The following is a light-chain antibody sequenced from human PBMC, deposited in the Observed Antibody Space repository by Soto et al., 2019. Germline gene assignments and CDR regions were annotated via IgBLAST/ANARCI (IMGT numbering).Light chain of an antibody. CDR2: EVN. J-gene: IGLJ2*01. CDR3: SSFTSRSTLV. CDR1: SSDVGGYKY. Sequence: QSALTQPASVSRSPGQSVTISCTGTSSDVGGYKYVSWYQQYPGKAPKLMIYEVNNRPSGVSNRFSGSKSGNTASLTISGLQAEDEADYYCSSFTSRSTLVIGGGTKLTVL. V-gene: IGLV2-14*01.